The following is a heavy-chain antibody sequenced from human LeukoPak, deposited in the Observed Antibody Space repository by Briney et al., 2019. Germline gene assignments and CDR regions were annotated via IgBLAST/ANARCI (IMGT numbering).Heavy chain of an antibody. CDR2: IKPDESET. J-gene: IGHJ4*02. CDR3: AGPPQAGPFDY. D-gene: IGHD6-19*01. V-gene: IGHV3-7*01. Sequence: PGGSLRLSCAASGFIFSNYWMSWVRQAPGKGLEWVANIKPDESETNYVDSLKGRFTISRDNAKNSVYLQMNRLRAEDTAVYYCAGPPQAGPFDYWGQGVLVSVSS. CDR1: GFIFSNYW.